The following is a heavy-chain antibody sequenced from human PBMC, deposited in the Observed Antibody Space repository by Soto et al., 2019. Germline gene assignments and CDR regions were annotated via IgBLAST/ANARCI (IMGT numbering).Heavy chain of an antibody. D-gene: IGHD5-12*01. Sequence: SETLSLTCTASGDSISNYYWSWIRQPPGKGLEWIGNIHYNGNTKYNPSLKSRVSMSVDTSKNQFSLRLISVTAADTAKYFCAREGNLGRWLQPLDFWGQGTLVTVSS. J-gene: IGHJ4*02. V-gene: IGHV4-59*01. CDR3: AREGNLGRWLQPLDF. CDR2: IHYNGNT. CDR1: GDSISNYY.